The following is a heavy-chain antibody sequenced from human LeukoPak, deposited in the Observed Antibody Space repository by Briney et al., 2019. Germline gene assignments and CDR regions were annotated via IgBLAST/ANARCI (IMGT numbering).Heavy chain of an antibody. Sequence: SETLSLTCTVSGGSISSYYWSWIRQPPGEGVEWIGYIYYSGSTNYNPSLKSRVTISVDTSKNQFSLKLSSVTAADTAVYYCARHSYSSRWYVYWGQGTLVTVSS. V-gene: IGHV4-59*08. J-gene: IGHJ4*02. CDR3: ARHSYSSRWYVY. CDR1: GGSISSYY. CDR2: IYYSGST. D-gene: IGHD6-19*01.